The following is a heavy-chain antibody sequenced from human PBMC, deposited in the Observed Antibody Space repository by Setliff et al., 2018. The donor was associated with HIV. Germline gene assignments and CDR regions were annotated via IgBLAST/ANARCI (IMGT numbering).Heavy chain of an antibody. CDR1: GGSISSSSYY. CDR2: MYYSGST. D-gene: IGHD4-17*01. V-gene: IGHV4-39*02. J-gene: IGHJ3*02. Sequence: KTSETLSLTCTVSGGSISSSSYYWGWIRQPPGKGLEWIGSMYYSGSTYYNPSLKSRVTISVDTSKNQCSLKLSSVTAADTAVYYCAREQTTETTMGFAFDIWGQGTVVTVSS. CDR3: AREQTTETTMGFAFDI.